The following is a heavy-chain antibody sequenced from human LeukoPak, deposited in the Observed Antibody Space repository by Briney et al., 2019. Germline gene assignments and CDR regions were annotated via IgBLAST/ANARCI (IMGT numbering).Heavy chain of an antibody. V-gene: IGHV3-23*01. CDR2: IIDSGATT. D-gene: IGHD1-14*01. Sequence: GGSLRLSCAASGFSFSSYAMSWVRQAPGKGLEWVSGIIDSGATTYYADSVKGRFTISRDNSKRTLSLQMNSLRAEDTAIYYCAKGKVNHDGAFDFWGQGTTVTVSS. J-gene: IGHJ3*01. CDR3: AKGKVNHDGAFDF. CDR1: GFSFSSYA.